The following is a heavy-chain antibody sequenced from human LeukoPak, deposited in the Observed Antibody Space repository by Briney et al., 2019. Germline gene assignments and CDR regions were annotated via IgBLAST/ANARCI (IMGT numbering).Heavy chain of an antibody. CDR2: IYYSGST. CDR3: ARGGTRDIVVVPAALDY. J-gene: IGHJ4*02. D-gene: IGHD2-2*01. V-gene: IGHV4-31*03. Sequence: SETLSLTCTVSGGSISSGGYYWSWIRQHPGKGLEWIGYIYYSGSTYYNPSLKSRVTISVDTSKNQFSLKLSSVTAADTAVYYCARGGTRDIVVVPAALDYWGQGTLVTVSS. CDR1: GGSISSGGYY.